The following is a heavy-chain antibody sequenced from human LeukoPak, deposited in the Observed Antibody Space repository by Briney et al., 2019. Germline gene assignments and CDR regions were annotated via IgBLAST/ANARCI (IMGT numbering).Heavy chain of an antibody. CDR2: IYTSGST. J-gene: IGHJ6*03. CDR1: GGSISSYY. V-gene: IGHV4-4*09. Sequence: SETLSLTCTVSGGSISSYYWSWIRQPPGKGLEWIGYIYTSGSTNYNPSLKSRVTISVDTSKNQFSLKLSSVTAADTAVYYCARHAEDYYYMDVWGKGTTVTVSS. CDR3: ARHAEDYYYMDV. D-gene: IGHD2-2*01.